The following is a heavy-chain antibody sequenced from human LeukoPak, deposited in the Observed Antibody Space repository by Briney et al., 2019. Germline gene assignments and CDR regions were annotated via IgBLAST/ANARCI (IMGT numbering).Heavy chain of an antibody. CDR3: ARGPRAPSRANYYYYYGMDV. V-gene: IGHV4-59*01. J-gene: IGHJ6*02. Sequence: SETLSLTCTVSGGSISSYYWSWIWQPPGKGLEWIGYIYYSGSTNYNPSLKSRVTISVDTSKNQFSLKLSSVTAADTAVYYCARGPRAPSRANYYYYYGMDVWGQGTTVTVSS. CDR1: GGSISSYY. CDR2: IYYSGST.